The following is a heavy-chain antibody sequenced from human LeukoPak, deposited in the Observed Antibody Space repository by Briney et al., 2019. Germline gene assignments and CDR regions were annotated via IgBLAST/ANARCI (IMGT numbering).Heavy chain of an antibody. CDR3: ARDWVTVTASWFDP. CDR1: GGAFRSYA. CDR2: IIPIFGTA. Sequence: TVKVSCKASGGAFRSYAISWVRQAPGQGLEWMGGIIPIFGTANYAQKFQGRVTITADESTSTAYMELSSLRSEDTAVYYCARDWVTVTASWFDPWGQGTLVTVSS. V-gene: IGHV1-69*13. D-gene: IGHD4-17*01. J-gene: IGHJ5*02.